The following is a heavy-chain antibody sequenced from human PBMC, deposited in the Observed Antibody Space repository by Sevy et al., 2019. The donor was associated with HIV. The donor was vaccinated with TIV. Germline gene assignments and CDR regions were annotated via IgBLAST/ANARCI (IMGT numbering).Heavy chain of an antibody. CDR2: VWFDGSHK. D-gene: IGHD3-16*01. V-gene: IGHV3-33*01. CDR3: VRVDGAMGGEYYFDY. CDR1: GFTFSNYG. Sequence: GGSLRLSCAASGFTFSNYGMHWVRQPPGKGLEGVAGVWFDGSHKYYGDVVKGRFTISRDNSKNTLLLQMHSLRVDDAAAYYCVRVDGAMGGEYYFDYWGQGTLVTVSS. J-gene: IGHJ4*02.